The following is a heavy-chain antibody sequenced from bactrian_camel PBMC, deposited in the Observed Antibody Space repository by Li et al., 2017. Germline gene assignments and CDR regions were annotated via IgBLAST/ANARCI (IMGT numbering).Heavy chain of an antibody. D-gene: IGHD5*01. V-gene: IGHV3S26*01. CDR1: RYTYMHYC. CDR2: IDSDGST. CDR3: ASAGYNGSCARLDKRYYSY. J-gene: IGHJ4*01. Sequence: HVQLVESGGGSVQAGGSLRLSCAATRYTYMHYCMGWFRQAPGKEREGVAAIDSDGSTSYADSVKGRFTTSKDNAKTTLYLQMNSLKPEDTAMYYCASAGYNGSCARLDKRYYSYWGQGTQVTVS.